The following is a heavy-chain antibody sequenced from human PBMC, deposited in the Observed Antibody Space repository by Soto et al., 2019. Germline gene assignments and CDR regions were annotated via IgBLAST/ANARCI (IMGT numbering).Heavy chain of an antibody. CDR3: ARFHLGGKVPFDY. Sequence: ASVKVSCKASGYTFTSYYMHWVRQAPGQGLERMGIINPSGGSTTYAQKFQGRVTMTRDTSTSTVYMELSSLRSEDTAMYYCARFHLGGKVPFDYWGQGTLVTVSS. J-gene: IGHJ4*02. CDR1: GYTFTSYY. CDR2: INPSGGST. D-gene: IGHD2-15*01. V-gene: IGHV1-46*01.